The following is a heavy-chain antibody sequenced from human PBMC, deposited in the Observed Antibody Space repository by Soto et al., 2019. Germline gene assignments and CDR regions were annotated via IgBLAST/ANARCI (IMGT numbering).Heavy chain of an antibody. J-gene: IGHJ4*02. CDR3: ARSTNDYGDRH. V-gene: IGHV1-8*01. CDR2: MNPNSGNT. Sequence: QVQLVQSGAEVKKPGASVKVSCKASGYTFTSYDINWVRQATGQGLEWMGWMNPNSGNTGYAQKFQGRVTMTRNTSRRTAYMALSSLRSEDTAVYYSARSTNDYGDRHWGQGALVTVSS. D-gene: IGHD4-17*01. CDR1: GYTFTSYD.